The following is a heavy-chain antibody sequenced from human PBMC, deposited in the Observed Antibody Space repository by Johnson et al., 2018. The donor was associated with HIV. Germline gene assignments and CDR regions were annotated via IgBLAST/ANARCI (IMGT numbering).Heavy chain of an antibody. J-gene: IGHJ3*02. CDR1: GFTFSNYG. CDR2: IWYDGSNK. Sequence: QEKLVESGGGVVQPGRSLRLSCAASGFTFSNYGMHWVRQAPGKGLEWVAVIWYDGSNKYYAEAVTGRVSISIDNSKNTLYLQMNSLRAEDTAVYYCASITTIAAAGRGAFDIWGQGTMVTVSS. D-gene: IGHD6-13*01. V-gene: IGHV3-33*01. CDR3: ASITTIAAAGRGAFDI.